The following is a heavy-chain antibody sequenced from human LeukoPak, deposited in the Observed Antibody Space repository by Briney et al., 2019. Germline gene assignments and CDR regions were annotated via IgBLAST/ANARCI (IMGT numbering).Heavy chain of an antibody. J-gene: IGHJ3*02. Sequence: GGSLRLSCAVSGFTFENYGMSWVRQAPGKGLEWVSGINWNGGRTAYADSVKGRFTISRDNAKNSLYLQMKSLRAEDTAVYYCARASLLWFGELSRRGNDAFDIWGQGTMVTVSS. CDR2: INWNGGRT. CDR1: GFTFENYG. V-gene: IGHV3-20*04. CDR3: ARASLLWFGELSRRGNDAFDI. D-gene: IGHD3-10*01.